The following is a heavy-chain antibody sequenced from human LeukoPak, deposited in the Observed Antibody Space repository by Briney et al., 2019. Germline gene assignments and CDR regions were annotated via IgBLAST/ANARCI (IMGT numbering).Heavy chain of an antibody. CDR1: GGSFSGYY. Sequence: PSETLSLTCAVYGGSFSGYYWSWIRQPPGKGLEWIGEINHSGSTNYNPSLKNRVTISVDPSKNQFPLKLSPVTAADAAVYYCASSRYWGQGTLVSVSS. CDR3: ASSRY. J-gene: IGHJ4*02. V-gene: IGHV4-34*01. CDR2: INHSGST.